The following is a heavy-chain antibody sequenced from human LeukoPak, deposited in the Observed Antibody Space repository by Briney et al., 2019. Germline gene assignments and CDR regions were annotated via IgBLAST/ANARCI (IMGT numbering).Heavy chain of an antibody. D-gene: IGHD3-10*01. V-gene: IGHV3-48*04. CDR3: AKDGVEMKLLWFGEPYFQH. CDR2: ISSSSSTI. J-gene: IGHJ1*01. Sequence: GGSLRLSCAASGFTFSSYSMNWVRQAPGKGLEWVSYISSSSSTIYYADSVKGRFTISRDNAKNSLYLQMNSLRAEDTAVYYCAKDGVEMKLLWFGEPYFQHWGQGTLVTVSS. CDR1: GFTFSSYS.